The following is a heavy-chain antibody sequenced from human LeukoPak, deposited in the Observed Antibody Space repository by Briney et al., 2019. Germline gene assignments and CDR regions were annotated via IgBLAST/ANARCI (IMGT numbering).Heavy chain of an antibody. CDR2: IIPILGIA. CDR3: AHLVWEYVGGLDA. CDR1: GGTFSSYA. D-gene: IGHD3/OR15-3a*01. J-gene: IGHJ6*02. Sequence: ASVKVSCKASGGTFSSYAISWVRQAPGQGLEWMGRIIPILGIANYAQKFQGRVTITADKSTSTAYMELSSLRVEDTAVYYCAHLVWEYVGGLDAWGQGTTVTVSS. V-gene: IGHV1-69*04.